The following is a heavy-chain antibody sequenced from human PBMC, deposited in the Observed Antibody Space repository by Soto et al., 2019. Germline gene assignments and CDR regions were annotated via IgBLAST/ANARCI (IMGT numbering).Heavy chain of an antibody. Sequence: PGGSVRLSCAASGFTVSSKYMSWVRRAPGKGLEWVSVIYTAGNTYYADSVKGRFTISRDNSMNTLYLQMNSLRAEDTAVYYCARGGTTVTAADYWGQGTLVTVSS. J-gene: IGHJ4*02. V-gene: IGHV3-53*01. CDR3: ARGGTTVTAADY. CDR1: GFTVSSKY. CDR2: IYTAGNT. D-gene: IGHD4-4*01.